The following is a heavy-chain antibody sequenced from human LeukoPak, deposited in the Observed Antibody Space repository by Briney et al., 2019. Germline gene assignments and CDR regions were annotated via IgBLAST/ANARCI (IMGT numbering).Heavy chain of an antibody. Sequence: GGSLRLSGAASEFTFSSYWMSWVRQAPGKGLEWVANIKQDGSEKYYVDSVKGRFTISRDNAKNSLYLQMNSLRAEDTAVYYCARDLGPGQYYYYYIDVWGKGTTVTVSS. J-gene: IGHJ6*03. CDR1: EFTFSSYW. D-gene: IGHD3-16*01. V-gene: IGHV3-7*01. CDR3: ARDLGPGQYYYYYIDV. CDR2: IKQDGSEK.